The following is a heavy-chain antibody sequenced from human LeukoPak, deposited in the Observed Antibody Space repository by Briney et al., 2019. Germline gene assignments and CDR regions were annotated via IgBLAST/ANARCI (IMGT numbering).Heavy chain of an antibody. CDR2: INAGNGNT. Sequence: ASVKVSCKASGYTFTSYAMHWVRQAPGQRLEWMGWINAGNGNTKYSQKSQGRVTIARDTSASTAYMELSSLRSEDTAVYYCARDHDILTGYLFDYWGQGTLVTVSS. D-gene: IGHD3-9*01. J-gene: IGHJ4*02. CDR3: ARDHDILTGYLFDY. CDR1: GYTFTSYA. V-gene: IGHV1-3*01.